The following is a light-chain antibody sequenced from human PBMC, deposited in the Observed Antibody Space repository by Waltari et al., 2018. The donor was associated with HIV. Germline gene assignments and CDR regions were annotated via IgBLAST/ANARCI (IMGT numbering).Light chain of an antibody. CDR2: EVN. CDR1: SSDVGGYNS. CDR3: SSYTSSRTLV. V-gene: IGLV2-14*01. Sequence: QSALTQPASVSGSPGQSITISCTGTSSDVGGYNSVSWYQQHPDKAPKLVIFEVNKRPSGVSNRFSGSKSGNTASLTISGLQAEDEADYYCSSYTSSRTLVFGGGTKLTVL. J-gene: IGLJ3*02.